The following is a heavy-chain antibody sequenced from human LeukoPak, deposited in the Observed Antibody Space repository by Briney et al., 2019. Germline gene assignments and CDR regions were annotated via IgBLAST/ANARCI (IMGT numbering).Heavy chain of an antibody. Sequence: ASVKVSCKASGGTFSSYAISWVRQAPGQGLEWMGGIIPIFGTANYAQKFQGRVTITADESTSTAYMELSSLRSEDTAVYYCARGRYYDSSGYFDAFGIWGQGTMVTVSS. CDR1: GGTFSSYA. D-gene: IGHD3-22*01. CDR2: IIPIFGTA. J-gene: IGHJ3*02. CDR3: ARGRYYDSSGYFDAFGI. V-gene: IGHV1-69*13.